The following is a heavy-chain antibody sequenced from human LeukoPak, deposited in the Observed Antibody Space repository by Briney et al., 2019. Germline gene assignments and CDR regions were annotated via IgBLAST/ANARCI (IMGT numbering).Heavy chain of an antibody. V-gene: IGHV3-23*01. CDR1: GLTFSSYA. D-gene: IGHD3-22*01. Sequence: GGSLRLSCAASGLTFSSYAMSWVRQPPGKGLEWVSAISGSGGSTYYADSVKGRFTISRDNSKNTLYLQMNSLRAEDTAVYYCAKEPTMIVVVINLDYWGQGTLVTVSS. CDR3: AKEPTMIVVVINLDY. CDR2: ISGSGGST. J-gene: IGHJ4*02.